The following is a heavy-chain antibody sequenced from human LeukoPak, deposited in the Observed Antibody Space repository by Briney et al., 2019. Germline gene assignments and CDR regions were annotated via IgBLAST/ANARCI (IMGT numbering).Heavy chain of an antibody. V-gene: IGHV1-2*02. CDR2: INPNTGGT. CDR3: ASTSCQEGMDV. J-gene: IGHJ6*02. CDR1: GYTFTGYY. D-gene: IGHD3-16*02. Sequence: GASVELSCKTSGYTFTGYYMHCVRQAPGQGLECVGYINPNTGGTNYAQRFQDRVTMTRDTSISTAYMELSRLSSDDTAIYYCASTSCQEGMDVWGQGTTVTVSS.